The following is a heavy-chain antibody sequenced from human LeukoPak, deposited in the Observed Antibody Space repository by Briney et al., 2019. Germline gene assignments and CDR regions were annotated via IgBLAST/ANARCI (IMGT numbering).Heavy chain of an antibody. CDR2: IIPIFDTP. CDR3: ARDRTSEDYYGSGSYSPFDP. D-gene: IGHD3-10*01. J-gene: IGHJ5*02. V-gene: IGHV1-69*13. CDR1: GGTFSSFT. Sequence: SVKVSCKASGGTFSSFTITWVRQAPGQGLEWMGGIIPIFDTPTYAQKFQGRVTITADESTSTAYMELSSPRSGDTAVYYCARDRTSEDYYGSGSYSPFDPWGQGTLVTVSS.